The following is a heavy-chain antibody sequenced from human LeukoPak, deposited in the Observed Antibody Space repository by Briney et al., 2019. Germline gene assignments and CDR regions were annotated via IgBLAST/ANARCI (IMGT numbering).Heavy chain of an antibody. CDR2: IKQDGSEK. CDR3: AKSRGNPGVGYYFDY. J-gene: IGHJ4*02. V-gene: IGHV3-7*03. Sequence: PGGSLRLSCAASGFTFSSYWMSWVRQAPGKGLEWVANIKQDGSEKYYVDSVKGRFTISRDNSKNSLYLQMNSLRAEDTALYYCAKSRGNPGVGYYFDYWGQGTLVTVSS. D-gene: IGHD2-8*01. CDR1: GFTFSSYW.